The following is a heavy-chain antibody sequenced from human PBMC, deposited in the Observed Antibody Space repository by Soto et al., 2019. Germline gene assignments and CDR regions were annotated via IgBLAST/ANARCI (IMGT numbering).Heavy chain of an antibody. D-gene: IGHD3-9*01. V-gene: IGHV2-5*02. CDR2: IYWDDSK. Sequence: QITLKESGPTLVRPTQTLTLTCAFSGFSLSTSGVGVGWIRQPPGKALEWLAVIYWDDSKHYSPSLRSRLTITKDTSKIQVVLTMTNMDPMDTSTYYCAHKGPEDWPLDYWGQGTLVTVSS. CDR1: GFSLSTSGVG. J-gene: IGHJ4*02. CDR3: AHKGPEDWPLDY.